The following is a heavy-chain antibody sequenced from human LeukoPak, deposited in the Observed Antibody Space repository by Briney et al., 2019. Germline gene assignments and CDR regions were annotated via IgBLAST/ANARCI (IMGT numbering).Heavy chain of an antibody. CDR2: ISSSSDYR. CDR1: GFTFSSYS. V-gene: IGHV3-21*01. J-gene: IGHJ2*01. CDR3: AVAGLSYWYFDL. Sequence: GGSLRLSCAASGFTFSSYSMNWVRQAPGKGLEWVSSISSSSDYRYYADSVKGRFTISRDNAKNSLYLQMNSLRAEDTAVYYCAVAGLSYWYFDLWGRGTLVTVSS. D-gene: IGHD6-19*01.